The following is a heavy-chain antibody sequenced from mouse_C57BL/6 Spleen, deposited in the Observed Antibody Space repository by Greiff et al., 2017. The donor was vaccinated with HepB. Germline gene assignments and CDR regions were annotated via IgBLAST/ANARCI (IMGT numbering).Heavy chain of an antibody. CDR2: IHPNSGST. V-gene: IGHV1-64*01. J-gene: IGHJ2*01. D-gene: IGHD1-2*01. CDR1: GYTFTSYW. CDR3: ARGGTTASRYFDY. Sequence: VQLQQPGAELVKPGASVKLSCKASGYTFTSYWMHWVKQRPGQGLEWIGMIHPNSGSTNYNEKFKSKATLTVDKSSSTAYMQLSSLTSEDSAVYYCARGGTTASRYFDYWGQGTTLTVSS.